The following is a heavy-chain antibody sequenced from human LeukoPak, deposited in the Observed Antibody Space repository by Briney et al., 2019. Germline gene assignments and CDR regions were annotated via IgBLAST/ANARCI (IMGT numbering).Heavy chain of an antibody. CDR1: GGTFSSYA. J-gene: IGHJ6*03. V-gene: IGHV1-69*01. D-gene: IGHD4-17*01. CDR3: ASTGRYGDDGWGAYYYYMDV. Sequence: SVKVSCKASGGTFSSYAISWVRQAPGQGLEWMGGIIPIFGTANYAQKFQGRVTIAADESTSTAYMELSSLRSEDTAVYYCASTGRYGDDGWGAYYYYMDVWGKGTTVTVSS. CDR2: IIPIFGTA.